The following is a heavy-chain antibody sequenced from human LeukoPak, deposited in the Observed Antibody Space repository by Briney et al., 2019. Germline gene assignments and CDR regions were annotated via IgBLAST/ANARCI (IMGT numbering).Heavy chain of an antibody. CDR3: AKGYYDFWSGYYYYYYYMDV. CDR2: IQYDGSNK. V-gene: IGHV3-30*02. Sequence: PGGSLRLSCAASGFTFSSYGMHWVRQAPGKGLEWVAFIQYDGSNKYYADSVKGRFTISRDNSKNTLYLQMNSLRAEDTAVYYCAKGYYDFWSGYYYYYYYMDVWGKGTTVTVPS. CDR1: GFTFSSYG. D-gene: IGHD3-3*01. J-gene: IGHJ6*03.